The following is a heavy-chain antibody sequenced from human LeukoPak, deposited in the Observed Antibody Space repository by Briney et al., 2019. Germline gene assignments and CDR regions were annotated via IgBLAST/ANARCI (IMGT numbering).Heavy chain of an antibody. CDR3: ARVPNSGPFDY. CDR2: ISGSGGST. Sequence: GGSLRLSCAASGFTFSSYAMSWVRQAPGKGLEWVSAISGSGGSTYYADSVKDRFTISRDNAKNSLYLQMNSLRVEDTALYYCARVPNSGPFDYWGQGTLVFVSS. D-gene: IGHD6-19*01. J-gene: IGHJ4*02. V-gene: IGHV3-23*01. CDR1: GFTFSSYA.